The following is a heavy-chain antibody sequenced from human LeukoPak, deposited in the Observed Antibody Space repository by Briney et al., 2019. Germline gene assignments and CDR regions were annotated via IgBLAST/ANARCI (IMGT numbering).Heavy chain of an antibody. J-gene: IGHJ4*02. V-gene: IGHV3-23*01. CDR2: ISSSGGST. CDR3: AKRAAAGPFDY. D-gene: IGHD6-13*01. CDR1: RFTFSSYA. Sequence: GGSLRLSCAASRFTFSSYAMSWVRQAPGKGLEWVSTISSSGGSTYYADSVKGRFTISRDNSKNTLYLQMNSLRAEDTAVYYCAKRAAAGPFDYWGQGTLVTVSS.